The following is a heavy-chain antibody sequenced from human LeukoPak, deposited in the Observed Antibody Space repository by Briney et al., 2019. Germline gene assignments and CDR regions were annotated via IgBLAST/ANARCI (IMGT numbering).Heavy chain of an antibody. CDR1: GFTFSSYS. CDR2: IKQDGSEK. Sequence: PGGSLRLSCAASGFTFSSYSMNWVRQAPGKGLEWVANIKQDGSEKYYVDSVKGRFTISRDNAKNSLYLQMNSLRAEDTAVYYCARAGIVGARGAFDIWGQGTMVTVSS. J-gene: IGHJ3*02. V-gene: IGHV3-7*01. D-gene: IGHD1-26*01. CDR3: ARAGIVGARGAFDI.